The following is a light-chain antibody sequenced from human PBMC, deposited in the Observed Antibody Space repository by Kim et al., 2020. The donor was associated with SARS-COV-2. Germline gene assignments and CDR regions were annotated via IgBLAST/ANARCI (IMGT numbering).Light chain of an antibody. CDR1: SSDVVGYNY. V-gene: IGLV2-14*03. Sequence: SITTTATGPSSDVVGYNYVTWYQQHPGKAPKLMIYDVSNRPSGVSNRFSGSKSGNTASLTISGLQAEDEADYYCSSYTSSSTFYVFGTGTKVTVL. CDR3: SSYTSSSTFYV. CDR2: DVS. J-gene: IGLJ1*01.